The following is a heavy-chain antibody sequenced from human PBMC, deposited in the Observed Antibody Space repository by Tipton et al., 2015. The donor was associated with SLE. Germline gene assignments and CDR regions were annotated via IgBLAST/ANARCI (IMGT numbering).Heavy chain of an antibody. D-gene: IGHD1-1*01. CDR1: GFSFSDYF. CDR2: IYMDGSST. V-gene: IGHV3-74*01. Sequence: SLRLSCAASGFSFSDYFMHWVRQGPGKGLEWVSRIYMDGSSTNYADSVKGRFTISRDNAKNMVFLQMDSLRVDDTAVYYCGTTTTDYGMDVWGQGTTVTVSS. J-gene: IGHJ6*02. CDR3: GTTTTDYGMDV.